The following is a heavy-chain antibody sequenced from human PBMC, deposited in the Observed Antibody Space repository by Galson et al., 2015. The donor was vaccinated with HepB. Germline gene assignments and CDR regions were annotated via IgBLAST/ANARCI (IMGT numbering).Heavy chain of an antibody. D-gene: IGHD6-13*01. CDR2: INTNTGNP. V-gene: IGHV7-4-1*02. J-gene: IGHJ5*02. Sequence: SVKVSCKASGYTFTSYAMNWVRQAPGQGLEWMGWINTNTGNPTYAQGFTGRFVFSLDTSVSTAYLQISSLKAEDTAVYYCARDRRVAAAGTGSFRISWFDPWGQGTLVTVSS. CDR3: ARDRRVAAAGTGSFRISWFDP. CDR1: GYTFTSYA.